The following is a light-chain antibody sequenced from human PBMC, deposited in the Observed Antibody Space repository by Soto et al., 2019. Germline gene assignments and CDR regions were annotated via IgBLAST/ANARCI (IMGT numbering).Light chain of an antibody. J-gene: IGKJ1*01. CDR3: QQSYNSPPWT. Sequence: DIQMTQSPSSLSASVGDRVTISCRASQTISTSLNWYQQKPGTAPRLLIYRASSVKSGVPPRFSGSGSGRDFTLTISSLRPEDIATYFCQQSYNSPPWTFGQRTKVEVK. V-gene: IGKV1-39*01. CDR1: QTISTS. CDR2: RAS.